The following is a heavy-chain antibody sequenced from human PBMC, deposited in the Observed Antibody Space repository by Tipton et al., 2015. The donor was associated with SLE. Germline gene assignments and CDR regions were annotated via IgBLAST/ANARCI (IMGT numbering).Heavy chain of an antibody. V-gene: IGHV4-59*01. J-gene: IGHJ5*02. CDR1: GGSISSYY. D-gene: IGHD6-13*01. CDR2: IYYSGST. CDR3: ARVSSSRHNWFDP. Sequence: TLSLTCTVSGGSISSYYWSWIRQPPGKGLEWIGYIYYSGSTNYNPSLKSRVTISVDTSKNQFSLKLNSVTAADTAVYYCARVSSSRHNWFDPWGQGTLVTVSS.